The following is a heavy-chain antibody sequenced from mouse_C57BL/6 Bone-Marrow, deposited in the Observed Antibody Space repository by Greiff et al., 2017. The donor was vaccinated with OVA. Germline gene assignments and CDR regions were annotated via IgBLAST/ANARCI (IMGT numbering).Heavy chain of an antibody. CDR2: IDPENGDT. CDR3: TTRDVFYYGSSFFAY. D-gene: IGHD1-1*01. V-gene: IGHV14-4*01. Sequence: VQLQQSGAELVRPGASVKLSCTASGFNIKDDYMHWVKQRPDQGLEWIGWIDPENGDTEYASKFQGKATITADTSSNTAYLQLSSLTSEDTAVYYGTTRDVFYYGSSFFAYWGQGTLVTVSA. J-gene: IGHJ3*01. CDR1: GFNIKDDY.